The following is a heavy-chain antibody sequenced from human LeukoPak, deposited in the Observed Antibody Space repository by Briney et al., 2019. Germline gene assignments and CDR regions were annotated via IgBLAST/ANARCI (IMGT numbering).Heavy chain of an antibody. Sequence: PGGSLRLSCAASGFTFSSYWMSWVRQAPGKGLEWVANIKQDGSEKHYVDSVKGRFTISRDNAKNSLYLQMNSLRAEDTAVYYCARDGYCSSTSCQQDYYYYYGMDVWGQGTTVTVSS. J-gene: IGHJ6*02. D-gene: IGHD2-2*03. CDR2: IKQDGSEK. CDR3: ARDGYCSSTSCQQDYYYYYGMDV. V-gene: IGHV3-7*01. CDR1: GFTFSSYW.